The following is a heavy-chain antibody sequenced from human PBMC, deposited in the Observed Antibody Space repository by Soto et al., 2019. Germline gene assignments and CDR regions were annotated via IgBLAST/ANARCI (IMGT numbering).Heavy chain of an antibody. CDR2: ISGSGGST. CDR1: GFTFSSYA. V-gene: IGHV3-23*01. D-gene: IGHD3-16*01. CDR3: AKVLHDRARRIMITFGGVIGYMDV. Sequence: GGSLRLSCAASGFTFSSYAMSWVRQAPGKGLEWVSAISGSGGSTYYADSVKGRFTISRDNSKNTLYLQMNSLRAEDTAVYYCAKVLHDRARRIMITFGGVIGYMDVWGKGTTVTVSS. J-gene: IGHJ6*03.